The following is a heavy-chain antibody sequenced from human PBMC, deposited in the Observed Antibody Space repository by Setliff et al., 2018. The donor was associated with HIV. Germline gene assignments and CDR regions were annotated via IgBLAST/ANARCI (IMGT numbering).Heavy chain of an antibody. J-gene: IGHJ4*02. D-gene: IGHD5-12*01. CDR3: AKDPRAAVATICDY. Sequence: PGGSLRLSCAASGFTFSSYAMSWVRQAPGKGLEWVSAISGSGGSTYYADSVKGRFTISRDNSKNTLYLQMNSLRAEDTAVYYCAKDPRAAVATICDYWGQGTLVTVPS. V-gene: IGHV3-23*01. CDR2: ISGSGGST. CDR1: GFTFSSYA.